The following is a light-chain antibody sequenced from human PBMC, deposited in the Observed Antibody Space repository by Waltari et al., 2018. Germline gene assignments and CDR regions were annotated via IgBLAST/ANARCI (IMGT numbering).Light chain of an antibody. CDR3: QQYDNFPVT. CDR1: QEISNY. CDR2: DTS. V-gene: IGKV1-33*01. J-gene: IGKJ5*01. Sequence: DIQVTQSPSSLSASVGDRVTITCQTSQEISNYLNWYQQKPGKAPKLLIYDTSHLQKGVPSRFSGTGGGTDFTFTISSLQPEVIATYYCQQYDNFPVTFGQGTRREIK.